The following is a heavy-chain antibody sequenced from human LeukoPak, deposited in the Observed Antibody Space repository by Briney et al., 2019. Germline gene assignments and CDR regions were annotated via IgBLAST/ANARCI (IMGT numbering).Heavy chain of an antibody. D-gene: IGHD3-10*01. J-gene: IGHJ6*02. Sequence: GGSLRLSCAASGFTFRSHDMSWVRQAPGKGLEWVSGISGSGGSTFYADSVKGRFTISRDNPRSTLNLQMNSLRAEDTAVYYCAKYYYGSGNSYAMDVWGQGTTVTVSS. CDR3: AKYYYGSGNSYAMDV. CDR1: GFTFRSHD. CDR2: ISGSGGST. V-gene: IGHV3-23*01.